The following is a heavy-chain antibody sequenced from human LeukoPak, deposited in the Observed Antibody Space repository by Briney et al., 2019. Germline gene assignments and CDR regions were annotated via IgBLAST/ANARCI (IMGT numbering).Heavy chain of an antibody. CDR2: IIPIFGTA. CDR1: GGTFSRYA. CDR3: ASPAVRLGILDY. V-gene: IGHV1-69*13. Sequence: SVKVSCKASGGTFSRYAISWVRQAPGQGLEWMGGIIPIFGTANYAQKFQGRVTITADESTSTAYVELSSLRSEDTAVYYCASPAVRLGILDYWGQGTLVTVSS. D-gene: IGHD7-27*01. J-gene: IGHJ4*02.